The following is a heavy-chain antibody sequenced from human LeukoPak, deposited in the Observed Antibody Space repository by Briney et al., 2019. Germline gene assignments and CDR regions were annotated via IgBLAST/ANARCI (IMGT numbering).Heavy chain of an antibody. J-gene: IGHJ4*02. CDR2: INHSGST. CDR1: GGSFSGYY. V-gene: IGHV4-34*01. CDR3: ARGGVGYCSGGSCYTHFDY. Sequence: PSETLSLTCAVYGGSFSGYYWSWIRQPPGKGLEWIGEINHSGSTNYNPSLKSRVTISVDTPKNQFSLKLSSVTAADTAVYYCARGGVGYCSGGSCYTHFDYWGQGTLVTVSS. D-gene: IGHD2-15*01.